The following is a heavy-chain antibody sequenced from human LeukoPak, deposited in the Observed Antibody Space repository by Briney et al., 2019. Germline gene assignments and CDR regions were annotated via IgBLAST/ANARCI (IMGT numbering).Heavy chain of an antibody. CDR2: INPSSGGT. CDR3: GRIGGVGYYDSGGGGDVFNF. Sequence: GASVKVSCEASGYTFTGYYMHWVRQTPGQGLEWMGRINPSSGGTDYAQKFQGRVTMTRDTSISTAYMELSRLRSDDTAVYYCGRIGGVGYYDSGGGGDVFNFGGKGTMATVS. CDR1: GYTFTGYY. J-gene: IGHJ3*01. D-gene: IGHD3-22*01. V-gene: IGHV1-2*06.